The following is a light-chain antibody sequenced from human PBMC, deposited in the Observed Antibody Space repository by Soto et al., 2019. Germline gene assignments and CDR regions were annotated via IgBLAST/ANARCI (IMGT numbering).Light chain of an antibody. CDR3: GTWDSSLSVGA. CDR2: EDD. CDR1: KSTIGNNY. V-gene: IGLV1-51*02. Sequence: QSVLTQPPSVSAAPGQKVTISCFGSKSTIGNNYVSWYQQLPGTAPKLLIYEDDKRPSGIPDRFSGSRSDTSATLGIAGLQSGDEADYYCGTWDSSLSVGAFGGGTKLTVL. J-gene: IGLJ2*01.